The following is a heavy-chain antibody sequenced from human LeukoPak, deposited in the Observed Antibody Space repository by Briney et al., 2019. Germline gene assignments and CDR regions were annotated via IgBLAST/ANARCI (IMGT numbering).Heavy chain of an antibody. CDR2: FSGSGGST. D-gene: IGHD5-18*01. Sequence: PGGSLRLSCAASGFTMSSHGMTWVRQAPGKGLEWVSAFSGSGGSTYYADSVKGRFTISRDNSKNTLYLQMNSLRVEDTAVYYCAKSMSGYSYGTIDYWGQGTLVTVSS. V-gene: IGHV3-23*01. J-gene: IGHJ4*02. CDR1: GFTMSSHG. CDR3: AKSMSGYSYGTIDY.